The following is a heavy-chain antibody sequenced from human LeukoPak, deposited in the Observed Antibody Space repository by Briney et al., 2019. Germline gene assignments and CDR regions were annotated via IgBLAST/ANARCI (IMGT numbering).Heavy chain of an antibody. Sequence: ASVKVSCKASGYTFTSYGISWVRQAPGQGLEWMGWISAYNGNTNYAQKLQGRVTMTTDTSTSTAYMELRSLRSDDTAVYYCARSGSYYDILTGYYISPYFGYWGQGTLVTVSS. D-gene: IGHD3-9*01. V-gene: IGHV1-18*01. J-gene: IGHJ4*02. CDR3: ARSGSYYDILTGYYISPYFGY. CDR2: ISAYNGNT. CDR1: GYTFTSYG.